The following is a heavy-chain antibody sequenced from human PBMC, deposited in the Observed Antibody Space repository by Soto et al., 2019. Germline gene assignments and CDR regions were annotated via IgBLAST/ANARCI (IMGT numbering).Heavy chain of an antibody. V-gene: IGHV3-30-3*01. D-gene: IGHD6-6*01. Sequence: GGSLRLSCAASGFTFSSYAMHWVRQAPGKGLEWVAVISYDGSNKYYADSVKGRFTISRDNSKNTLYLQMNSLRAEDTAVYYCARATSSSSGGYYYGMDVWGQGXTVTVPS. CDR1: GFTFSSYA. J-gene: IGHJ6*02. CDR3: ARATSSSSGGYYYGMDV. CDR2: ISYDGSNK.